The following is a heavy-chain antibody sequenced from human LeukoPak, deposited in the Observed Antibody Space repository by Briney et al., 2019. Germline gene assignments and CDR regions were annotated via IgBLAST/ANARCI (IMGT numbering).Heavy chain of an antibody. CDR1: GFTFSSYA. Sequence: GRSLRLSCAASGFTFSSYAMHWVRQASGKGLEWVAVISYDGSNKYYADSVKGRFTISRDNSKNTLYLQMNSLRAEDTAVYYCARDTIVGATSPYFDYWGQGTLVTVSS. D-gene: IGHD1-26*01. CDR2: ISYDGSNK. CDR3: ARDTIVGATSPYFDY. V-gene: IGHV3-30-3*01. J-gene: IGHJ4*02.